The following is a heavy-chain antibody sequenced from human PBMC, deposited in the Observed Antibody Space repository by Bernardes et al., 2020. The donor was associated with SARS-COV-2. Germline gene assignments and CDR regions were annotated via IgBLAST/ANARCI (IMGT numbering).Heavy chain of an antibody. CDR1: GGSISSYY. CDR3: ARSVSTGPPPWYYFDY. CDR2: IYYSGST. Sequence: SETLSLTCTVSGGSISSYYWSWIRQPPGKGLEWIGYIYYSGSTNYNPSLKSRVTISVDTSKNQFSLKLSSVTAADTAVYYCARSVSTGPPPWYYFDYWGQGTLVTVSS. D-gene: IGHD6-25*01. V-gene: IGHV4-59*01. J-gene: IGHJ4*02.